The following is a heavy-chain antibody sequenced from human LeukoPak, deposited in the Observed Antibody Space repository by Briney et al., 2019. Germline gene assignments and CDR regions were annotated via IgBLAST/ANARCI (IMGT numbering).Heavy chain of an antibody. D-gene: IGHD1-1*01. Sequence: PGGSLRLSCAASGFTFSSYGMHWVRQAPGQGLEWVAFILSDGSYEYYADSVKGRFTISRDNSKNTLYLQMNSLRAEDTAVYYCARAGTWAFDYWGQGTLVTVSS. CDR2: ILSDGSYE. J-gene: IGHJ4*02. CDR3: ARAGTWAFDY. CDR1: GFTFSSYG. V-gene: IGHV3-30*02.